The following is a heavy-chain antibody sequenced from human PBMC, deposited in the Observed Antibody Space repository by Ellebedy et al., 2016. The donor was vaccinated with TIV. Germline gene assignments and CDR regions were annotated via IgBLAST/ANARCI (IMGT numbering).Heavy chain of an antibody. V-gene: IGHV3-30-3*01. CDR2: ISYDGSNK. J-gene: IGHJ4*02. Sequence: GGSLRLXXAASGFTFSSYAMHWVRQAPGKGLEWVAVISYDGSNKYYADSVKGRFTISRDNSKNTLYLQMNSLRAEDTAVYYCARDRIAAAGRNGLRYWGQGTLVTVSS. CDR1: GFTFSSYA. D-gene: IGHD6-13*01. CDR3: ARDRIAAAGRNGLRY.